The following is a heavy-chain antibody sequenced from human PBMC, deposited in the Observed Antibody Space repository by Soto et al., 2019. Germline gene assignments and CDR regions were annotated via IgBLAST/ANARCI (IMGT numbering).Heavy chain of an antibody. CDR3: ARSLASAGYTYGNFDA. CDR2: IYSSGST. J-gene: IGHJ4*02. D-gene: IGHD5-18*01. Sequence: SETLALTCTVSGDFIIGYYWSWIRQSPGKGLEWIGCIYSSGSTNYNPSPKSRVTLSVDTSKNQFSLKLPSMTAADTARYYCARSLASAGYTYGNFDAWGQGTLVTVSS. CDR1: GDFIIGYY. V-gene: IGHV4-59*01.